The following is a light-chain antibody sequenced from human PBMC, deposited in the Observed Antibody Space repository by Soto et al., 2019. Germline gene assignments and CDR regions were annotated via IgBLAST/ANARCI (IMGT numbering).Light chain of an antibody. V-gene: IGKV1-39*01. CDR2: AAS. J-gene: IGKJ2*01. CDR3: QQYNDWPRGYT. CDR1: QTITTH. Sequence: DTQMTQSPSSLSASVGDRVTITCRASQTITTHLNWYQQRPGKAPKLLIYAASRLQAGVPSRFSGSGSGTDFTLTISSLQPEDFAVYYCQQYNDWPRGYTFGQGTKLEIK.